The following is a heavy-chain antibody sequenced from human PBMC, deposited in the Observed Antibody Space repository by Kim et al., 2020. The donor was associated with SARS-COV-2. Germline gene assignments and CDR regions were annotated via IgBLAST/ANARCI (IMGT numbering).Heavy chain of an antibody. V-gene: IGHV7-4-1*02. CDR1: GYTFTNYA. Sequence: ASVKVSCTASGYTFTNYAMNWVRQAPGQGLEWMGWINTNTGNPTYAQGFTGRFVFSLDTSVSTAYLQISSLKAEDTAVYYCARDFLFGGWYPNGYWGQGTLVTVSS. CDR3: ARDFLFGGWYPNGY. D-gene: IGHD6-19*01. J-gene: IGHJ4*02. CDR2: INTNTGNP.